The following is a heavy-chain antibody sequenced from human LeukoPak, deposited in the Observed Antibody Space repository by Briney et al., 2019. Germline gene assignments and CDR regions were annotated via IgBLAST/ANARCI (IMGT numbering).Heavy chain of an antibody. CDR3: ARDWSSDY. Sequence: GGSLRLSCAVSGFTFSSYWMGWVRQAPGKGLEWVSSISSSSSCIYYADSVKGRFTISRDNAKNSLYLQMNSLRAEDTAVYYCARDWSSDYWGQGTLVTVSS. V-gene: IGHV3-21*01. D-gene: IGHD2-2*01. J-gene: IGHJ4*02. CDR1: GFTFSSYW. CDR2: ISSSSSCI.